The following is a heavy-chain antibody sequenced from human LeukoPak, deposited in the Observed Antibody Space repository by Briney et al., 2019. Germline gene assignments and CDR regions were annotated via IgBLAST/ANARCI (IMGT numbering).Heavy chain of an antibody. V-gene: IGHV4-34*01. CDR2: INHSGST. J-gene: IGHJ5*02. CDR1: GGSFSGYY. Sequence: SETLSLTCAVYGGSFSGYYWSWIRQPPGKGLEWIGEINHSGSTNYNPSLKSRVTISVDTSKNQFSLKLSSVTAADTAVYYCAREAAAGMGVVLLPRRRVSWFDPWGQGTLVTVSS. D-gene: IGHD6-13*01. CDR3: AREAAAGMGVVLLPRRRVSWFDP.